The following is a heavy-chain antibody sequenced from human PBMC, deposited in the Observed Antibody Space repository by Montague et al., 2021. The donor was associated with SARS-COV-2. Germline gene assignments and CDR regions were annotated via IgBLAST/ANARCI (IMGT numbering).Heavy chain of an antibody. CDR1: GGYINDYY. V-gene: IGHV4-59*08. Sequence: SETLSLTCSVSGGYINDYYWSWIRQSPGKRLEWIGYVYFTGSTDYNPSLKSRVTISVDTSKNQFSLQLASVTAADTAVYYCARHRGFGDLWALDYWGQGTLVAVSA. CDR3: ARHRGFGDLWALDY. CDR2: VYFTGST. J-gene: IGHJ4*02. D-gene: IGHD3-10*01.